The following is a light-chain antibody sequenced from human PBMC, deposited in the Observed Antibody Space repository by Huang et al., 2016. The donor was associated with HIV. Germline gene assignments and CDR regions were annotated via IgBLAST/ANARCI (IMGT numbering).Light chain of an antibody. Sequence: DIVMTQSPDSLALSLGVRATINCKSSQSIFYSPTDKSSLAWYHQKPGQPPKLLIYWASTRESGVPDRCSGGGSGTDFTLTISSLQAEDVAVYYCQQYYSSPFTFGPGTKVDIK. CDR3: QQYYSSPFT. CDR2: WAS. CDR1: QSIFYSPTDKSS. J-gene: IGKJ3*01. V-gene: IGKV4-1*01.